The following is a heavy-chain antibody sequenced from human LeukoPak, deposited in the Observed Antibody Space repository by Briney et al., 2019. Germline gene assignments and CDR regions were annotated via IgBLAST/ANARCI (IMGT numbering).Heavy chain of an antibody. V-gene: IGHV4-39*01. CDR1: GGSISSSSYY. D-gene: IGHD3-22*01. CDR2: IYYSGST. Sequence: PSETLSLTCTVSGGSISSSSYYWGWTRQPPGKGLEWIGSIYYSGSTYYNPSLKSRVTISVDTSKNQFSLKLSSVTAADTAVYYCASGYYYDSSGCYYAAFDIWGQGTMVTVSS. CDR3: ASGYYYDSSGCYYAAFDI. J-gene: IGHJ3*02.